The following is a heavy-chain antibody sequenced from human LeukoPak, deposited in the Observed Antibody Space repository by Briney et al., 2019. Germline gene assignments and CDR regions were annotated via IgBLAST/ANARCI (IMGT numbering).Heavy chain of an antibody. CDR2: IWYDGSNK. CDR1: GFTFRNHG. J-gene: IGHJ4*02. Sequence: GGSLRLSCVASGFTFRNHGMNWVRQAPGKGLEWVAGIWYDGSNKDYVDSVKGRFTISRDNSKNTLYLEMNSLTAEDTAVYYCAKGRGGSSNWGSDCWGQGTQVTVSS. V-gene: IGHV3-33*06. CDR3: AKGRGGSSNWGSDC. D-gene: IGHD7-27*01.